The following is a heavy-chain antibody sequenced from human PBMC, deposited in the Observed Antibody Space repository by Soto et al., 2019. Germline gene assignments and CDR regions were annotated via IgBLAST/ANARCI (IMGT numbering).Heavy chain of an antibody. Sequence: GGSLRLSCAASGFPFSDSYMAWIRQAPGKGLEEIATISSTGSTPYYADSVKGRFTISRDNAQNSLYLEMNNLRAEDTAVYYCARGQQLVANWLDPWGQGILVTV. V-gene: IGHV3-11*01. J-gene: IGHJ5*02. CDR1: GFPFSDSY. CDR3: ARGQQLVANWLDP. D-gene: IGHD6-6*01. CDR2: ISSTGSTP.